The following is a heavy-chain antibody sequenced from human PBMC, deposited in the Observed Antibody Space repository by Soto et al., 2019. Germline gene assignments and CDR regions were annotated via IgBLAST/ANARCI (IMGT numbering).Heavy chain of an antibody. Sequence: QITLKESGPTLVKPKQTLTLTCTFSGFSLNTGGEGVGWIRQPPGKAVEWLALIYWDDNKRYSPSLKNRLTITKDTSKNQVVLTMTNMDPVDTATYYCAHRRISWLHFVGGYDYWGQGALVTVSS. J-gene: IGHJ4*02. V-gene: IGHV2-5*02. D-gene: IGHD5-12*01. CDR3: AHRRISWLHFVGGYDY. CDR2: IYWDDNK. CDR1: GFSLNTGGEG.